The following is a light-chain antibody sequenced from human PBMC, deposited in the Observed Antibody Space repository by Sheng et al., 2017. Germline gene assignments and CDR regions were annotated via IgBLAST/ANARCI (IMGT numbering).Light chain of an antibody. CDR2: GAS. V-gene: IGKV3-15*01. Sequence: EIVMTQSPATLSVSPGERATLSCRASQSVSTNLAWYQKKSGQAPTLLIYGASTRATGIPARFSASGSGTDFTLTISGLEPEDFAVYFCAQYGESLFAFGPGTRVDLK. CDR3: AQYGESLFA. CDR1: QSVSTN. J-gene: IGKJ3*01.